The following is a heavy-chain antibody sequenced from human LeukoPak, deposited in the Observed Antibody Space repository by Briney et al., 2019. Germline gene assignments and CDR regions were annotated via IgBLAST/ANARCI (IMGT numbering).Heavy chain of an antibody. CDR3: ARQTGSGLFILP. CDR1: GGTISSSSYY. D-gene: IGHD3/OR15-3a*01. CDR2: IYYSGNT. V-gene: IGHV4-39*01. Sequence: SETLSLTCTVSGGTISSSSYYWGWIRQPPGKGLEWIGSIYYSGNTYYNASLKSQVSISIDTSKNQFSLRLTSVTAADTAVYYCARQTGSGLFILPGGQGTLVTVSS. J-gene: IGHJ4*02.